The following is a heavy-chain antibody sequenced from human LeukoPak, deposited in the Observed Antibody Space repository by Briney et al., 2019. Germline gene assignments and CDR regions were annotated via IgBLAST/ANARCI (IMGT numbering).Heavy chain of an antibody. D-gene: IGHD3-3*01. Sequence: PGGSLRLSCAASGFTFSGSAMHWVRHASGKGLEGVGRIRSKANSYATAYAASVKGRFTISRDDSKNTAYLQMNSLKTEDTAVYYCTRQDVLRFLEWFDYWGEGTLVTVSS. CDR1: GFTFSGSA. CDR3: TRQDVLRFLEWFDY. V-gene: IGHV3-73*01. J-gene: IGHJ4*02. CDR2: IRSKANSYAT.